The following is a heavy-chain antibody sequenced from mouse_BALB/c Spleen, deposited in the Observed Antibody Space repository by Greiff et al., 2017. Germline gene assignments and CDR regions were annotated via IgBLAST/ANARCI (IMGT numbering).Heavy chain of an antibody. CDR3: SRGLGLQRFYFDN. CDR2: ISSGGST. CDR1: GFTFSSYA. Sequence: EVMVVESGGGLVKPGGSLKLSCAASGFTFSSYAMSWVRQTPEKRLEWVASISSGGSTYYPDSVKGRYTISRDNARNILYLQKSRLRSDDTAMYYCSRGLGLQRFYFDNWGEGTTLTVTS. J-gene: IGHJ2*01. V-gene: IGHV5-6-5*01. D-gene: IGHD1-1*01.